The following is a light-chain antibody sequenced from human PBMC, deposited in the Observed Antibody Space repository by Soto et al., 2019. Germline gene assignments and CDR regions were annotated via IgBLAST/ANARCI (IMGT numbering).Light chain of an antibody. J-gene: IGKJ4*02. CDR1: QSVGNS. CDR3: QQYNTYGLT. V-gene: IGKV1-5*01. Sequence: DIQITQPNSTLSGSVGDRVSITCRASQSVGNSLAWYQQRPGKAPKLLIFDASTLESGVPSKFSGSGSDTEFTFTISSLQPDDSATYYCQQYNTYGLTFGGGTKVDIK. CDR2: DAS.